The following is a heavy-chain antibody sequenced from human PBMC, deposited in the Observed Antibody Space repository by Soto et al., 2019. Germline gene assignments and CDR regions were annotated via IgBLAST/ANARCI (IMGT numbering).Heavy chain of an antibody. CDR2: ISYDGSNK. CDR1: GFTFSSYA. V-gene: IGHV3-30-3*01. D-gene: IGHD6-6*01. CDR3: ASGFEQLVRD. J-gene: IGHJ4*02. Sequence: QVQLVASGGGVVQPGRSLRLSCAASGFTFSSYAMHWVRQAPGKGLEWVAVISYDGSNKYYADSVKGRFTISRDNSKNKLYLQMNSLRAEDTAVYYCASGFEQLVRDWGQGTLVTVSS.